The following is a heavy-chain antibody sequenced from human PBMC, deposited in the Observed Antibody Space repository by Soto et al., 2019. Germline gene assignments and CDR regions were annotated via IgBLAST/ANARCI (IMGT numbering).Heavy chain of an antibody. CDR1: GGSISSGGYY. CDR3: ARYEGRGVIKPHFDY. J-gene: IGHJ4*02. D-gene: IGHD3-10*01. CDR2: IYYSGST. V-gene: IGHV4-31*03. Sequence: PSETLSLTCTVSGGSISSGGYYWSWIRQHPGKGLEWIGYIYYSGSTYYNPSLKSRVTISVDTSKNQFSLKLSSVTAADTAVYYCARYEGRGVIKPHFDYWGQGTLVTVSS.